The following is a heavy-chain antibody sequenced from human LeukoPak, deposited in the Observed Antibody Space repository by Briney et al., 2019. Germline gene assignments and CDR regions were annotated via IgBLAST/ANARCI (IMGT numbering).Heavy chain of an antibody. Sequence: GGSLGLSCVASGFTFNNYAMSWVRQAPGKGLEWVSSISGSGPSTDYTDAVKGRFIISRDKSKNTLHLQMNSLRAEDTALYYCARLPTFYYDSSGYHYDYCGQGTLVTVSS. CDR1: GFTFNNYA. D-gene: IGHD3-22*01. CDR3: ARLPTFYYDSSGYHYDY. V-gene: IGHV3-23*01. J-gene: IGHJ4*02. CDR2: ISGSGPST.